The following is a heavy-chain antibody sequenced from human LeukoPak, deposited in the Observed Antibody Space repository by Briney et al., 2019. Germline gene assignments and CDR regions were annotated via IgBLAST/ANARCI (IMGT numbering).Heavy chain of an antibody. CDR3: ARGPPYSSQPP. CDR2: IYHSGST. V-gene: IGHV4-38-2*01. D-gene: IGHD6-13*01. J-gene: IGHJ5*02. Sequence: SETLSLTCAVSGYSISSGYYWGWIRQPPGKGLEWIGSIYHSGSTYYNPSLKSRVTISVDTSKNQFSLKLSSVTAADTAVYYCARGPPYSSQPPWGQGTLVTVSS. CDR1: GYSISSGYY.